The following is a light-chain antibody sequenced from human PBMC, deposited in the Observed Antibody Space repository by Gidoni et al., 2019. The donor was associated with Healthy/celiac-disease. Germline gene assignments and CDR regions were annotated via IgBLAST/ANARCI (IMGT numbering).Light chain of an antibody. CDR3: QQYNNWLSLT. CDR2: GAS. V-gene: IGKV3-15*01. J-gene: IGKJ4*01. CDR1: QSVSSN. Sequence: IFMPQSPATLSVSPGERATLSCRASQSVSSNLAWYQQKPGQAPRLLIYGASTRATGIPARFSGSGSGTEVTLTISSLQSEDFAVYYCQQYNNWLSLTFGGGTKVEIK.